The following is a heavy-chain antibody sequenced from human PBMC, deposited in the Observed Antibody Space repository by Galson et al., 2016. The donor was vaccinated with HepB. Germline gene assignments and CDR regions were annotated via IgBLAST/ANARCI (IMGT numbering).Heavy chain of an antibody. J-gene: IGHJ4*02. CDR3: ARDLPYGNPHFDD. CDR1: GFTVTEYW. D-gene: IGHD3-10*01. CDR2: MKEDGSEK. Sequence: SLRLSCAVSGFTVTEYWMSWVRQAPGKGLEWVANMKEDGSEKYYADSVKGRFSISSDGVKNSLSLDMTSLRGEDTAVYYCARDLPYGNPHFDDWGQGALVTVSS. V-gene: IGHV3-7*03.